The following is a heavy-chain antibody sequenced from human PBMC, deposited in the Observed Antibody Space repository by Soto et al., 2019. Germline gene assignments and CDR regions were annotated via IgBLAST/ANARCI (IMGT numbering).Heavy chain of an antibody. CDR3: AGKFSTGYSTHWVDAFDI. D-gene: IGHD1-26*01. V-gene: IGHV4-4*02. CDR2: IYHSGST. J-gene: IGHJ3*02. Sequence: QVQLQESGPGLVKPSGTLSLTCAVSSGSISSSNWWSWVRQPPGKGLEWIGEIYHSGSTNYNPSLKSRVTISVDKSKNQFSLKLSSVTAADTAVYYCAGKFSTGYSTHWVDAFDIWGQGTMVTVSS. CDR1: SGSISSSNW.